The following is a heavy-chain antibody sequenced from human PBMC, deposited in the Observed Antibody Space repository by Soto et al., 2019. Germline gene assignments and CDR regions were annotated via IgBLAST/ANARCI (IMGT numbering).Heavy chain of an antibody. CDR3: AYDSSGYYYNSFGTFDY. D-gene: IGHD3-22*01. V-gene: IGHV4-39*01. CDR2: IYYSGST. J-gene: IGHJ4*02. CDR1: GGSISSSSYY. Sequence: PSETLSLTCTVSGGSISSSSYYWGWIRQPPGKGLEWIGSIYYSGSTYYNPSLKSRVTISVDTSKNQFSLKLSSVTAADTAVYYCAYDSSGYYYNSFGTFDYWGQGTLVTVSS.